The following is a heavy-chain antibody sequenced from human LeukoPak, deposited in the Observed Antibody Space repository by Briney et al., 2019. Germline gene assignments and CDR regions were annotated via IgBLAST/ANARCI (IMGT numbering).Heavy chain of an antibody. CDR1: GYIFSNYG. CDR2: ISAHNGNT. Sequence: ASVKVSCKASGYIFSNYGINWLRQAPGQGLEWMGWISAHNGNTNYAQKLQGRVTMTTDTSTSTAYMELRSLKSDDTAVYYCTRGPQFLRAYSSVRPPFDNWGQGTLVTVSS. CDR3: TRGPQFLRAYSSVRPPFDN. V-gene: IGHV1-18*01. J-gene: IGHJ4*02. D-gene: IGHD6-19*01.